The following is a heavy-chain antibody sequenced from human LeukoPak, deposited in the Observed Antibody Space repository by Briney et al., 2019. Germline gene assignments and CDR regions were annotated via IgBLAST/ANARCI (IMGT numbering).Heavy chain of an antibody. D-gene: IGHD6-6*01. CDR2: ISSSSSYI. J-gene: IGHJ6*02. CDR3: ASPGSSSSSYYGMDV. CDR1: GFAFSSYS. Sequence: GGSLRLSCAASGFAFSSYSMNWVRQAPGKGLEWVSSISSSSSYIYYADSVKGRFTISRDNAKNSLYLQMNSLRAEDTAVYYCASPGSSSSSYYGMDVWGQGTTVTVSS. V-gene: IGHV3-21*01.